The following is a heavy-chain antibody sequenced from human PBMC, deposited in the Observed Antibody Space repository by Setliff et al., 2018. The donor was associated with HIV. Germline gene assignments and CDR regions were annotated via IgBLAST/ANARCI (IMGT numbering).Heavy chain of an antibody. Sequence: SVKVSCKASRSTFNSHTINWVRQAPGQGLDWMGRIIPILGVANYAQRFQGKVTITADKSTSTAYMELTSLRFDDTAMYYCVRGVQSPPHYAYYYMDVWGEGTMVTV. CDR2: IIPILGVA. CDR3: VRGVQSPPHYAYYYMDV. V-gene: IGHV1-69*02. CDR1: RSTFNSHT. D-gene: IGHD3-3*01. J-gene: IGHJ6*03.